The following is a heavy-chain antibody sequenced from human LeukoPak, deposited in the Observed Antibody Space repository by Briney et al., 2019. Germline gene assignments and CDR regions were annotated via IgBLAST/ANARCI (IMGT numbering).Heavy chain of an antibody. CDR2: ISGSGGST. D-gene: IGHD1-26*01. CDR3: AKDLLSGSYFGMVPYYFDY. J-gene: IGHJ4*02. CDR1: GFTFSSYG. Sequence: QPGGSLRLSCAASGFTFSSYGMHWVRQAPGKGLEWVSAISGSGGSTYYADSVKGRFTISRDNSKNTLYLQMNSLRAEDTAVYYCAKDLLSGSYFGMVPYYFDYWGQGTLVTVSS. V-gene: IGHV3-23*01.